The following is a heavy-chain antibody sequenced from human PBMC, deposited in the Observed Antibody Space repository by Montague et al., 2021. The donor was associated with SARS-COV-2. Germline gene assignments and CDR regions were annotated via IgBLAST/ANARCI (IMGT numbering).Heavy chain of an antibody. CDR3: VRGIEAAGSYDY. CDR2: PHHRTMWKS. V-gene: IGHV6-1*01. CDR1: GDSVSSLSPT. Sequence: CAISGDSVSSLSPTSNWNTSYLPTRLQRLCSPHHRTMWKSDYARSVKSRIAINPDTSKNQFSLQLSSVTPEDTALYYCVRGIEAAGSYDYWGQGTLGTVS. D-gene: IGHD6-13*01. J-gene: IGHJ4*02.